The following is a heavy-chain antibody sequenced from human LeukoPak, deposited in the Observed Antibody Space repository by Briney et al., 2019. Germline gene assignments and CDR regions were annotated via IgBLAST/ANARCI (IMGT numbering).Heavy chain of an antibody. CDR1: GGSISSSNW. CDR3: ARVSHLDYVLAFDP. D-gene: IGHD3-16*01. J-gene: IGHJ5*02. V-gene: IGHV4-4*02. Sequence: PSGTLSLTCAVSGGSISSSNWWSWVRQPPGKGLEWIGYIYYSGSTNYNPSLKSRVTISVDTSKNQFSLKLSSVTAADTAVYYCARVSHLDYVLAFDPWGQGTLVTVSS. CDR2: IYYSGST.